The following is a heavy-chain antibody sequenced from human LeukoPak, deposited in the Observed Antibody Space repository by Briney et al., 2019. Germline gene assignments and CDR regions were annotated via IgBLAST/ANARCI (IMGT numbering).Heavy chain of an antibody. V-gene: IGHV1-69*01. J-gene: IGHJ4*02. CDR1: GGTFSSYA. CDR3: ARPDGFLAGSFDY. D-gene: IGHD5-24*01. Sequence: SVKVSCKASGGTFSSYAISWVRQAPGQGLEWMGGIIPILGTANYAQKFQGRVTITADESTSTAYMELSSLRSEDTAVYYCARPDGFLAGSFDYWGQGTLVTVSS. CDR2: IIPILGTA.